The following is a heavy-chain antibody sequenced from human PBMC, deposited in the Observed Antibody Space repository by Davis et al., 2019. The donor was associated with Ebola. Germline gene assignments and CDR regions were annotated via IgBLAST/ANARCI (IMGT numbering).Heavy chain of an antibody. CDR1: GYTFTSYG. Sequence: ASVKVSCKASGYTFTSYGISWVRQAPGQGLEWMGWISAYNGNTNYAQKLQGRVTMTTDTSTSTAYMELRSLRSDDTAVYYCARDLLIVVVVAASYMDVWGQGTTVTVSS. CDR2: ISAYNGNT. V-gene: IGHV1-18*01. J-gene: IGHJ6*02. D-gene: IGHD2-15*01. CDR3: ARDLLIVVVVAASYMDV.